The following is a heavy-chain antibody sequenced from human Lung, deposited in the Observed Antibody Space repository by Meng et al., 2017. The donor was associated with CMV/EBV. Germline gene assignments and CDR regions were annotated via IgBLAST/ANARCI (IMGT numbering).Heavy chain of an antibody. CDR1: GFTVSSNY. V-gene: IGHV3-66*02. CDR2: IYSGGST. CDR3: ARDPIEYSSSVADY. D-gene: IGHD6-6*01. J-gene: IGHJ4*02. Sequence: ESXKISXAASGFTVSSNYMSWVRQAPGKGLEWVSVIYSGGSTYYADSVKGRFTISRDNSKNTLYLQMNSLRAEDTAVYYRARDPIEYSSSVADYWGQGTXVTVSS.